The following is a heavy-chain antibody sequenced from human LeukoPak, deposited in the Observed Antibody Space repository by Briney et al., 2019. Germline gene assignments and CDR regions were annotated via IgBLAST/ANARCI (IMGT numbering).Heavy chain of an antibody. CDR2: IYYSGST. Sequence: SETLSLTCTVSGGSISSSSYYWGWIRQPPGKGLEWIGSIYYSGSTYYNLSLKSRVTISVDTSKNQFSLKLSSVTAADTAVYYCAQYSSGCFDPWGQGTLVTVSS. CDR1: GGSISSSSYY. D-gene: IGHD6-19*01. V-gene: IGHV4-39*07. J-gene: IGHJ5*02. CDR3: AQYSSGCFDP.